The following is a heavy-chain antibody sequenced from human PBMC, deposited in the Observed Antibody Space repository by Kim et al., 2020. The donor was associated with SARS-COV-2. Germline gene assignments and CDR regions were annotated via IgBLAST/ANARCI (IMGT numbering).Heavy chain of an antibody. J-gene: IGHJ6*02. CDR2: STN. CDR3: AAFGEDGMDV. V-gene: IGHV3-48*01. Sequence: STNNYADSVKGRFTISRDNAKNSLYLQMNSLRAEDTAVYYCAAFGEDGMDVWDQGTTVTVSS. D-gene: IGHD3-10*01.